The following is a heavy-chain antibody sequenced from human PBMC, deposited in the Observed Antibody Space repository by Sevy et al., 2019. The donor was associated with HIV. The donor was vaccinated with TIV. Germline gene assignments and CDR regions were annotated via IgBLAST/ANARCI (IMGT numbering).Heavy chain of an antibody. J-gene: IGHJ4*02. CDR3: ARHVTVYCTNGVCYTEGLGYFDY. V-gene: IGHV4-38-2*01. D-gene: IGHD2-8*01. CDR2: IYHSGST. CDR1: GYSISSGYY. Sequence: SETLSLTCAVSGYSISSGYYWGWIRQPPGKGLERIGSIYHSGSTYYNPSLKSRVTISVDTSKNQFSLKLSSVTAADTAVYYCARHVTVYCTNGVCYTEGLGYFDYWGQGTLVTVSS.